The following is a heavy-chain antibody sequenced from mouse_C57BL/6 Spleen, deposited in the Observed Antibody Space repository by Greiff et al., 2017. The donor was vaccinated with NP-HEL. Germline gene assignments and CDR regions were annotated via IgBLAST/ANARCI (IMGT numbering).Heavy chain of an antibody. Sequence: QVHVKQSGAELVKPGASVKISCKASGYAFSSYWMNWVKQRPGKGLEWIGQIYPGDGDTNYNGKFKGKATLTADKSSSTAYMQLSSLTSEDSAVYFCARLTTVVARGLLNYFDYWGQGTTLTVSS. D-gene: IGHD1-1*01. J-gene: IGHJ2*01. CDR3: ARLTTVVARGLLNYFDY. CDR1: GYAFSSYW. V-gene: IGHV1-80*01. CDR2: IYPGDGDT.